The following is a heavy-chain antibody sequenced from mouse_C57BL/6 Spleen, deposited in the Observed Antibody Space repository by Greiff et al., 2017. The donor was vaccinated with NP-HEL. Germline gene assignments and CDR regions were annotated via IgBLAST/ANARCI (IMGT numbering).Heavy chain of an antibody. CDR3: ARWGDYDVRGY. V-gene: IGHV1-26*01. CDR2: INPNNGGT. CDR1: GYTFTDYY. J-gene: IGHJ2*01. Sequence: EVQLQQSGPELVKPGASVKISCKASGYTFTDYYMNWVKQSHGKSLEWIGDINPNNGGTSYNQKFKGKATLTVDKSSSTAYMELRSLTSEDSAVYYCARWGDYDVRGYWGQGTTLTVSS. D-gene: IGHD2-4*01.